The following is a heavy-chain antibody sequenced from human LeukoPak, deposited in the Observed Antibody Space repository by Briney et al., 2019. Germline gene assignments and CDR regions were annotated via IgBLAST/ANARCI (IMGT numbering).Heavy chain of an antibody. V-gene: IGHV3-48*01. CDR2: ISSSSSTI. CDR3: ARALGSGWVYFL. CDR1: GFTFSSYS. Sequence: GGSLRLSCAASGFTFSSYSMNWVRQAPGKGLEWVSYISSSSSTIYYADSVKGRFNISRDNAKNSLYLQMNSLRVEDTAVYYCARALGSGWVYFLGGQGTLVTVSS. D-gene: IGHD3-10*01. J-gene: IGHJ4*02.